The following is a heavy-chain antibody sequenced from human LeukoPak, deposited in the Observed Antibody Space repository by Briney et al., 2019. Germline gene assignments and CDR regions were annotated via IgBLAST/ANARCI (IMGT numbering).Heavy chain of an antibody. Sequence: PSGTLSLTCAVSGGSISSSNWWSWVRQPPGKGLEWIGEIYHSGSTNYNPSLKSRVAISVDKSKNQFSLKLSSVTAADTAVYYCARGLVVVPQIYDYWGQGTLVTVSS. CDR2: IYHSGST. CDR1: GGSISSSNW. J-gene: IGHJ4*02. D-gene: IGHD2-2*01. CDR3: ARGLVVVPQIYDY. V-gene: IGHV4-4*02.